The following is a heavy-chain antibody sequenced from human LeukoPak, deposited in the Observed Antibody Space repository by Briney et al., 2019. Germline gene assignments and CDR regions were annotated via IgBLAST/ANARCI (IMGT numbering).Heavy chain of an antibody. Sequence: ASVKVSCKASGGTFSSYAISWVRQAPGQGLEWMGGIIPIFGTANYAQKFQGRVTITADESTSTAYMELSSLRSEDTAVYYCARRGFGGYSYGYEVVDYWGQGTLVTVSS. D-gene: IGHD5-18*01. J-gene: IGHJ4*02. CDR2: IIPIFGTA. CDR1: GGTFSSYA. V-gene: IGHV1-69*13. CDR3: ARRGFGGYSYGYEVVDY.